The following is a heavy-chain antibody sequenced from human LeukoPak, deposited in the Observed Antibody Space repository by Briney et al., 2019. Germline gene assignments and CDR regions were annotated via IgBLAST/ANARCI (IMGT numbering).Heavy chain of an antibody. CDR2: VFYIGST. J-gene: IGHJ4*02. V-gene: IGHV4-59*12. Sequence: PSETLSLTCTVSGGSISGYYWTWIRQPPGKGLEWIGYVFYIGSTNYNPSLQSRVTISLETSKNQFSLRLSSVTAADTAVYYCARVGIVGATWGTDCWGQGTLVTVSS. D-gene: IGHD1-26*01. CDR1: GGSISGYY. CDR3: ARVGIVGATWGTDC.